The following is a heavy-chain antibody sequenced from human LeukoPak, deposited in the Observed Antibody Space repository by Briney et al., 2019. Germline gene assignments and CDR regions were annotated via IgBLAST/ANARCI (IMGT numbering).Heavy chain of an antibody. CDR3: ARAYYDILTGYALSFDY. CDR2: IYPGDSDT. CDR1: GYSFTNYW. V-gene: IGHV5-51*01. J-gene: IGHJ4*02. D-gene: IGHD3-9*01. Sequence: PGESLKISCKDSGYSFTNYWIGWVRQMSGKGLEWMGIIYPGDSDTRYSPSFQGQVTISADKSISTAYLQWSSLKASDTAMYYCARAYYDILTGYALSFDYWGQGTLVTVSS.